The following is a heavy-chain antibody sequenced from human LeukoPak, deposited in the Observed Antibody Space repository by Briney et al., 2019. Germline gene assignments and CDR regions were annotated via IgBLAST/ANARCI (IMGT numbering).Heavy chain of an antibody. Sequence: SETLSLTCTVSGGSISSSSYYWGWIRQPPGKGLEWIGSIYYSGSTYYNPSLKSRVTISVDTSKNQFSLKLSSVTAADTAVYYCARDYFGRSDYWGQGTLVTVSS. J-gene: IGHJ4*02. CDR3: ARDYFGRSDY. CDR1: GGSISSSSYY. CDR2: IYYSGST. D-gene: IGHD2/OR15-2a*01. V-gene: IGHV4-39*07.